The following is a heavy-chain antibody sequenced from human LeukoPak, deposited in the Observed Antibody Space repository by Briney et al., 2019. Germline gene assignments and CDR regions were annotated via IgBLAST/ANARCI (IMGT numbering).Heavy chain of an antibody. CDR3: AREAYCGGPSCFAVNYMDV. CDR1: GSGFTFSEFW. CDR2: IKGDETET. Sequence: GGSLRLSCVTSGSGFTFSEFWMGWVRQAPGERLEWVANIKGDETETYYVDSVKGRFTISRDNAKNSVYLQMNSLRGDDTSLYRCAREAYCGGPSCFAVNYMDVWGKGTTVTDSS. J-gene: IGHJ6*03. D-gene: IGHD2-21*01. V-gene: IGHV3-7*01.